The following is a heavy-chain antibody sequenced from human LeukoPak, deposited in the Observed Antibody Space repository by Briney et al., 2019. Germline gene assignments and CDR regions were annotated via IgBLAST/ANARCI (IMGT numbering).Heavy chain of an antibody. CDR1: CYTFTSYG. CDR3: ARDLGLAYCGGDCYSEDAFDI. V-gene: IGHV1-18*04. D-gene: IGHD2-21*02. J-gene: IGHJ3*02. Sequence: ASVKVSCKASCYTFTSYGISWVRRAPGQELEWMGWISAYNGNTNYAQKLQGRVTMTTDTSTSTAYMELRSLRSDDTAVYYCARDLGLAYCGGDCYSEDAFDIWGQGTMVTVST. CDR2: ISAYNGNT.